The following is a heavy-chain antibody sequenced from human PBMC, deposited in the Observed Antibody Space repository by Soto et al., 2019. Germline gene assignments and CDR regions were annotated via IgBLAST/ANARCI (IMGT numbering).Heavy chain of an antibody. CDR1: GYTFTSYC. CDR3: ARCPEDYYYGMDV. J-gene: IGHJ6*02. V-gene: IGHV1-69*13. Sequence: SVKVSCKASGYTFTSYCMHWVLQAPGQGLEWMGGIIPIFGTANYAQKFQGRVTITADESTSTAYMELSSQRSEDTAVYYCARCPEDYYYGMDVWGQGTTVTVSS. CDR2: IIPIFGTA.